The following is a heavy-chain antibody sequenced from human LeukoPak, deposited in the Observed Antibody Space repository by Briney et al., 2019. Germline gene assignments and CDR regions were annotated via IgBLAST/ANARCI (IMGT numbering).Heavy chain of an antibody. Sequence: GRSLRLSCAASGFTFDDYAMHWVRQAPGKGLEWVSGISWNSGSIGYADSVKGRFTISRDNAKNSLYLQMNSLRAEDIALYYCAKDSLRYYDSSGSTYYFDYWGQGTLVTVSS. CDR1: GFTFDDYA. CDR2: ISWNSGSI. D-gene: IGHD3-22*01. J-gene: IGHJ4*02. V-gene: IGHV3-9*03. CDR3: AKDSLRYYDSSGSTYYFDY.